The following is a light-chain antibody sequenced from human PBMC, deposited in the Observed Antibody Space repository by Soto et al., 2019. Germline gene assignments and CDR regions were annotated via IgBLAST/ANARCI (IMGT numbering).Light chain of an antibody. CDR2: DAS. J-gene: IGKJ2*01. CDR1: QSITKC. CDR3: QQHNPYSPYT. Sequence: DIQMTQSPSTLSASVGDRVTITCRARQSITKCLAWYQQKPGKAPKLLIFDASSLRSGVPSRFSGSGSGTEFTLTISSLQPEDFATYYCQQHNPYSPYTFGQGTKLEIK. V-gene: IGKV1-5*03.